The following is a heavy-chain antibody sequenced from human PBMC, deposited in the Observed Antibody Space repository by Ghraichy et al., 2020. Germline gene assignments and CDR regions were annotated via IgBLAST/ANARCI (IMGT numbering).Heavy chain of an antibody. CDR1: GFSLSTSGMC. D-gene: IGHD1-26*01. CDR3: ARIRLGGSSKFPFDY. V-gene: IGHV2-70*11. Sequence: SGPTLVKPTQTLTLTCTFSGFSLSTSGMCVSWIRQPPGKALEWLARIDWDDDKYYSTSLKTRLTISKDTSKNQVVLTMTNMDPVDTATYYCARIRLGGSSKFPFDYWGQGTLVTVSS. CDR2: IDWDDDK. J-gene: IGHJ4*02.